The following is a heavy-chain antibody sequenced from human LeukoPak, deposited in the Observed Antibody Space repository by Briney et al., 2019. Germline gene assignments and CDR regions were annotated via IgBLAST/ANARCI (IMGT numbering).Heavy chain of an antibody. D-gene: IGHD3-22*01. V-gene: IGHV4-39*07. J-gene: IGHJ6*03. Sequence: SETLSLTCTVSGGSISSSSYYWGWIRQPPGKGLEWIGSIYYSGSTYYNPSLKSRVTTSVDTSKNQFSLKLSSVTAADTAVYYCARVYDSNGYYYYYYYYYMDVWGKGTTVTVSS. CDR3: ARVYDSNGYYYYYYYYYMDV. CDR1: GGSISSSSYY. CDR2: IYYSGST.